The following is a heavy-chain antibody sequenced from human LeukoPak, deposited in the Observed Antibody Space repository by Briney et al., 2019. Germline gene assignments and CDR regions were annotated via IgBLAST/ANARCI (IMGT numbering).Heavy chain of an antibody. J-gene: IGHJ4*02. CDR2: ISGSGGST. CDR3: AKTPYIAAAGRVDY. V-gene: IGHV3-23*01. CDR1: GFTFSSYA. Sequence: GASLRLSCAASGFTFSSYAMSWVRQAPGKGLEGFSAISGSGGSTYYADSVKGRFTISRDNSKNTLYLQMNSLRAEDTAVYYCAKTPYIAAAGRVDYWGQGTLVTVSS. D-gene: IGHD6-13*01.